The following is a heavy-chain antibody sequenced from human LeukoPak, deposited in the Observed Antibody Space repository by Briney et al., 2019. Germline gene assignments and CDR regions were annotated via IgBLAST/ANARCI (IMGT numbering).Heavy chain of an antibody. CDR2: IRSKAYGGTT. CDR1: GFTFGDYA. D-gene: IGHD4-17*01. Sequence: GGSLKTFLTASGFTFGDYAIGWVRQAPGKGVEGVGFIRSKAYGGTTAYAASVKGRFTISSYDSKSIAYLQMNSLKTEDTAVYYCTRDIPDYGDSPNWFDPWGQGTLVTVSS. V-gene: IGHV3-49*04. J-gene: IGHJ5*02. CDR3: TRDIPDYGDSPNWFDP.